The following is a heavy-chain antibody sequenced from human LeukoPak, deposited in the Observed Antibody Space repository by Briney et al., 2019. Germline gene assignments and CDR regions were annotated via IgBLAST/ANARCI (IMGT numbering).Heavy chain of an antibody. CDR3: ARAESGSYYYYYMDV. Sequence: GASVKVSCKASGYTFTSYDINWVRQATGQGLEWMGWMNPNSGNTGYAQKFQGRVTMTRNTSISTAYMELSSLRSEDTAVYYCARAESGSYYYYYMDVWGKGTTVTISS. V-gene: IGHV1-8*01. CDR1: GYTFTSYD. D-gene: IGHD1-26*01. J-gene: IGHJ6*03. CDR2: MNPNSGNT.